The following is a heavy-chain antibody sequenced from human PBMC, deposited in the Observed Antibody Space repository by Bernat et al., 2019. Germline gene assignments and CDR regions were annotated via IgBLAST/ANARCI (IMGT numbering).Heavy chain of an antibody. Sequence: EVQLVESGGGLVQPGGSLRLSCAAPGFTVSSNYMSWVRQAPGKGLEWVSVIYSGGSTYYADSVKGRFTISRDNSKNTLYLQMNSLRAEDTAVYYCARIGGSGSYGVYYYMDVWGKGTTVTVSS. D-gene: IGHD3-10*01. CDR1: GFTVSSNY. CDR3: ARIGGSGSYGVYYYMDV. J-gene: IGHJ6*03. V-gene: IGHV3-66*01. CDR2: IYSGGST.